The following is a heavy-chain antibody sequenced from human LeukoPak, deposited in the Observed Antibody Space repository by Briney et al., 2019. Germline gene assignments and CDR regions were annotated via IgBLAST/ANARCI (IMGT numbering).Heavy chain of an antibody. CDR1: GYTFTSYY. CDR2: INPSGGST. V-gene: IGHV1-46*01. D-gene: IGHD3-3*01. J-gene: IGHJ6*03. CDR3: ARDGIITIFGVAGESYYMDV. Sequence: ASVKVSCKASGYTFTSYYMHWVRQAPGQGLEWMGIINPSGGSTSYAQKFQGRVTMTRGMSTSTVYMELSSLRSEDTAVYYCARDGIITIFGVAGESYYMDVWGKGTTVTVSS.